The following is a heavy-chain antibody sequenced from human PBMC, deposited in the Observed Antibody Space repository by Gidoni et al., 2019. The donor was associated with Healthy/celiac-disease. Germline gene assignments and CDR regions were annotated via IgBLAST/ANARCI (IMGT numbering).Heavy chain of an antibody. CDR3: AKDRGMYSSLYYFDY. V-gene: IGHV3-30*18. Sequence: QVQLVESGGGVVQPGRSLRLSCAASGFTFSSYGMHWVRQAPGKGLEWVAVISYDGSNKYYADSVKGRFTISRDNSKNTLYLQMNSLRAEDTAVYYCAKDRGMYSSLYYFDYWGQGTLVTVSS. CDR2: ISYDGSNK. D-gene: IGHD6-13*01. J-gene: IGHJ4*02. CDR1: GFTFSSYG.